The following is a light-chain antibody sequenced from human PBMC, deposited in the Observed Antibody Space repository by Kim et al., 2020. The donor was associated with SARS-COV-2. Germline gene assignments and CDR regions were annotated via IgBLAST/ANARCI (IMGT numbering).Light chain of an antibody. CDR1: QNSTTY. CDR2: ASS. Sequence: ASVGDRVTISCRASQNSTTYLKLYQQQPGKAPKLLIYASSSLQSGVPSLFSRSGSGADFTLNISSLQPEDFATYYCQQSYSTPRTFGQGTKVDIK. CDR3: QQSYSTPRT. V-gene: IGKV1-39*01. J-gene: IGKJ1*01.